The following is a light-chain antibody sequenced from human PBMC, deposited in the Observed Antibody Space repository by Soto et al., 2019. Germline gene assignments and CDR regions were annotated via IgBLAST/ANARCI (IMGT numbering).Light chain of an antibody. Sequence: EIVLTQSPGTLSLSPGERGTLSCRARQSVCSSYLAWYQQKPGQAPRQLIYGSSSRATGIPDRFSGSGSGTDFTLTITRLEPEDFAVYYCQHYRTSFGGGTRVEIK. V-gene: IGKV3-20*01. CDR3: QHYRTS. CDR1: QSVCSSY. CDR2: GSS. J-gene: IGKJ4*01.